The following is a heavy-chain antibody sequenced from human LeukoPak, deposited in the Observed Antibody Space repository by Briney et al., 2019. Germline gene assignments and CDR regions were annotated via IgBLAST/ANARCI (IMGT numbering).Heavy chain of an antibody. CDR3: ARSGNPWYFDL. CDR2: IYNSGST. Sequence: SETLSLTCAVSGGSISSNNWWSWVRQTPGKGLEWIGEIYNSGSTNYNPSLKSRVTISVDKSKNQFSLRLSSVTAADTAVYYCARSGNPWYFDLWGRGTLDTVSS. D-gene: IGHD4-23*01. V-gene: IGHV4-4*02. CDR1: GGSISSNNW. J-gene: IGHJ2*01.